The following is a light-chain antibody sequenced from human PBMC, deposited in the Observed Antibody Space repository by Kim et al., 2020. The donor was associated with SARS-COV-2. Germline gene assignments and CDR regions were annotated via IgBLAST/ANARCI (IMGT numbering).Light chain of an antibody. CDR2: DAS. Sequence: DIQVTQSPSTLSASVGDTVTITCRASQSISSWLAWYQQKPGKAPKLLIYDASSLESGVPSRFSGRGFGTEFTLTINSLQPDDFATYYCQRYDSYSRTFGQGTKVEIK. J-gene: IGKJ1*01. CDR3: QRYDSYSRT. V-gene: IGKV1-5*01. CDR1: QSISSW.